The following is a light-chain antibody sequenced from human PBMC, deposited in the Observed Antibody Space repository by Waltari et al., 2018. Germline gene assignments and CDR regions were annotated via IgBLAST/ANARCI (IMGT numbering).Light chain of an antibody. J-gene: IGKJ2*01. CDR1: QSISNY. V-gene: IGKV1-39*01. CDR3: QQSYSTPT. Sequence: DIQMTQSPSSLSASLGDRVTSTCRASQSISNYLNWYQQKPGKAPKLLIYAASSLQSGVPSRFSGSGSGTDFTLTISSLQPEDFATYYCQQSYSTPTFGQGTKLEIK. CDR2: AAS.